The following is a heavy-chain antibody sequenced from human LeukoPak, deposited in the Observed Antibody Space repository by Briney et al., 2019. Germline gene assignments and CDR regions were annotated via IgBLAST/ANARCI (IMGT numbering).Heavy chain of an antibody. CDR2: ISSLSSYI. CDR3: ARGGPRDGYDY. D-gene: IGHD5-18*01. CDR1: GFTFSNYS. J-gene: IGHJ4*02. V-gene: IGHV3-21*01. Sequence: KSGGSLRLSRAASGFTFSNYSMNWVRQAPGKGLEWVSSISSLSSYIYYADSLKGRFTISRDNAKNSLYLQMNSLRAEDTAVYYCARGGPRDGYDYWGQGTLVTVSS.